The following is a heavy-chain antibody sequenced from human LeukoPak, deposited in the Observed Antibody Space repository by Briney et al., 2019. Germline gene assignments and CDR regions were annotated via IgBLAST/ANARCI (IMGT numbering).Heavy chain of an antibody. Sequence: GGPVRLSCAASGFTFSSYSMNWGRQAPGEGLEWVSSISSSGGFIYYADSVKGRFTISRDNARNSLFLQMNSLRAEDTAVYYCARDLRYCSSASCSENGAFDIWGQGTMVTVSS. D-gene: IGHD2-2*01. CDR2: ISSSGGFI. J-gene: IGHJ3*02. V-gene: IGHV3-21*01. CDR1: GFTFSSYS. CDR3: ARDLRYCSSASCSENGAFDI.